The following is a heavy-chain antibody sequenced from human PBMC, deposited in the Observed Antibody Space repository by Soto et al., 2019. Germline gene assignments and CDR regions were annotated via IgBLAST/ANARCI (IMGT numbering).Heavy chain of an antibody. CDR2: IHYSGCT. Sequence: TLSLTCTVSGASMNSATEYWAWIRQHPGKGLEWLGHIHYSGCTYYNPSLKSRLTISVDTSKTQFSLTLRSVTAADTAVYYCARDRRVLDRRGGYYSYVMDVWGQGTMVTVSS. V-gene: IGHV4-31*03. D-gene: IGHD1-1*01. CDR3: ARDRRVLDRRGGYYSYVMDV. J-gene: IGHJ6*02. CDR1: GASMNSATEY.